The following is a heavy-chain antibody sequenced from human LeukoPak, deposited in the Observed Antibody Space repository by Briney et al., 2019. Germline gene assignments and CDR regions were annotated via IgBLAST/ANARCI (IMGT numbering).Heavy chain of an antibody. D-gene: IGHD3-22*01. CDR3: ATHYYDSSGYNDY. Sequence: PGGSLRLSFAASGFTFSSYGMHWVRQAPGKGLEWVAVISYDGSNKYYADSVKGRFTISRDNSKNTLYLQMNSLRAEDTAVYYCATHYYDSSGYNDYWGQGTLVTVSS. CDR2: ISYDGSNK. CDR1: GFTFSSYG. V-gene: IGHV3-30*03. J-gene: IGHJ4*02.